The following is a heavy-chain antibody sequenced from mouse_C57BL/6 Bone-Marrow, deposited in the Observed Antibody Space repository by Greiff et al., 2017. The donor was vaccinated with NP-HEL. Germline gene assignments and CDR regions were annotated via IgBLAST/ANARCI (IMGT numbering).Heavy chain of an antibody. CDR3: ARGGRYWYFDV. D-gene: IGHD3-3*01. J-gene: IGHJ1*03. Sequence: QVQLQQSGAELVKPGASVKLSCKASGYTFTSYWMHWVKQRPGRGLEWIGRIDPNSGGTKYNEKFKSKATLTVDKPSSTAYMQLSILTSEDSAVYYCARGGRYWYFDVWGTGTTVTVSA. CDR2: IDPNSGGT. V-gene: IGHV1-72*01. CDR1: GYTFTSYW.